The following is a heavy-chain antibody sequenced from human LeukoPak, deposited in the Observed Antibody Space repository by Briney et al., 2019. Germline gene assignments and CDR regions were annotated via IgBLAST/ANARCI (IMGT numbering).Heavy chain of an antibody. Sequence: ASVKVSCKASGYTFTNYFIHWVRQAPGQGLEWLGVINPSGGATSYAQKFPGRVTMTRDTSTSTVYMELSSLRPDDTAVYYCARGGSSGLGFDYWGQGTLVTVSS. CDR2: INPSGGAT. CDR3: ARGGSSGLGFDY. D-gene: IGHD6-19*01. CDR1: GYTFTNYF. J-gene: IGHJ4*02. V-gene: IGHV1-46*01.